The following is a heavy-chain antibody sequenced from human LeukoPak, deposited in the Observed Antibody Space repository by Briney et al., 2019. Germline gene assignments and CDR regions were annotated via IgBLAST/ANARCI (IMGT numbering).Heavy chain of an antibody. CDR1: GFAFSNYN. Sequence: PGGPLRLSCAASGFAFSNYNMNWVRQAPGKGLEWVSSISIGSSFVYYTDSMRGRFTISRDDAKNSLYLQMDSLRVEDTAVYYCARDNYSREPVEYNGMDVWGQGTTVTVSS. J-gene: IGHJ6*02. D-gene: IGHD6-13*01. V-gene: IGHV3-21*01. CDR3: ARDNYSREPVEYNGMDV. CDR2: ISIGSSFV.